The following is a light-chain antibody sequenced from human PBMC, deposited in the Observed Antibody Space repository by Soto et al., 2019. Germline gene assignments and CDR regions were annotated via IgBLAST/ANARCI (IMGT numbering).Light chain of an antibody. Sequence: QPVLTQPPSVAGAPGQRVTISCTGTRRDVGGYNYVSWYQQYPGKSPKLLIYEVTHRPSGVSNRFSGSKSGNTASLTISGLQAEDEADYYCSSYTISNTLPFVFGTGTKVTVL. CDR2: EVT. V-gene: IGLV2-14*01. CDR1: RRDVGGYNY. J-gene: IGLJ1*01. CDR3: SSYTISNTLPFV.